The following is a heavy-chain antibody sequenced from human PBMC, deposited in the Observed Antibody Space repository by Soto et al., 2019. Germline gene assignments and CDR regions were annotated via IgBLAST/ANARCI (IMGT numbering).Heavy chain of an antibody. D-gene: IGHD6-13*01. J-gene: IGHJ4*02. CDR3: ARDRGSSWFGPMDY. CDR1: GFTFSSHG. V-gene: IGHV3-33*01. Sequence: QVQLVESGGGVVQPGRSLRLSCAASGFTFSSHGIHWVRQAPGKGLEWMAVIWYDGSNEYYADSVKGRFTISRDNSKNTLYLQMSSLRAEDTAVYYCARDRGSSWFGPMDYWGQGTLVTVSS. CDR2: IWYDGSNE.